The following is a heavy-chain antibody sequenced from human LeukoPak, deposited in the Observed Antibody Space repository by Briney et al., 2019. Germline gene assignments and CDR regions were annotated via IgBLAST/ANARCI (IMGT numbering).Heavy chain of an antibody. J-gene: IGHJ4*02. D-gene: IGHD3-3*01. CDR3: ARSTDLFYFDY. CDR2: INP. CDR1: GDTLSSYG. Sequence: ASVKVSCKASGDTLSSYGVSWVRQAPGQGLEWMGIINPQKFQGRVTMTRDTSTSTVYMELSSLRSEDTAVYYCARSTDLFYFDYWGQGTLVTVSS. V-gene: IGHV1-46*01.